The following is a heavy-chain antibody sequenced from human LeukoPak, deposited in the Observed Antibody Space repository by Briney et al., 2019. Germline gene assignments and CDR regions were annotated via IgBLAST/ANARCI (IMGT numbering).Heavy chain of an antibody. CDR1: GGSINSYY. V-gene: IGHV4-59*08. Sequence: SETLSLTCTVSGGSINSYYWSWIRQPPGKGLEWIGYIYYSGSTNYNPSLKSRVSISVDTSKNQFSLKLSSVTAADTAVYYCVRHGPSSGWYYWGQGTLVTVSS. D-gene: IGHD6-19*01. CDR2: IYYSGST. CDR3: VRHGPSSGWYY. J-gene: IGHJ4*02.